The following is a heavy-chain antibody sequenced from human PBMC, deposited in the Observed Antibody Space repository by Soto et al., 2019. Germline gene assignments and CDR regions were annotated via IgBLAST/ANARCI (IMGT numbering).Heavy chain of an antibody. J-gene: IGHJ4*02. D-gene: IGHD6-13*01. CDR2: ISYDGSNK. CDR1: GFTFSSYG. Sequence: GGSLRLSCAASGFTFSSYGMHWVRQAPGKGLEWVAVISYDGSNKYYADSVKGRFTISRDNSKNTLYLQMNSLRAEDTAVYYCAKPIGYSSSWSFDYWGQGTLVTVSS. V-gene: IGHV3-30*18. CDR3: AKPIGYSSSWSFDY.